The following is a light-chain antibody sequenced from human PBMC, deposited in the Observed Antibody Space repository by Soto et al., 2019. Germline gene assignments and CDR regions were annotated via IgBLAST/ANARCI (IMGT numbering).Light chain of an antibody. CDR1: QGVADW. CDR2: PAS. J-gene: IGKJ5*01. Sequence: DIEMTQSPSSLSAFVGDRVTITCGASQGVADWLAWFQQKPGKDPKLLIYPASTLKSGVPSRFSGRGSGTEFNLTINRLQTEDFATYFCQQAHSFTITFGQGTRLEIK. V-gene: IGKV1D-12*01. CDR3: QQAHSFTIT.